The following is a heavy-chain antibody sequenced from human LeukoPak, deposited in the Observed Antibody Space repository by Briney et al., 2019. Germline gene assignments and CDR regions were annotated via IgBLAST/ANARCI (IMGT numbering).Heavy chain of an antibody. D-gene: IGHD2-2*01. CDR2: ISAYNGIT. J-gene: IGHJ5*02. CDR3: AIVYCSSTSCFHWFDP. V-gene: IGHV1-18*01. Sequence: ASVKVSCKASGYTFTSYGISWVRQAPGQGLEWMGWISAYNGITNYAQKLQGRVTMTTDTSTSTAYMELRSLRSDDTAAYYCAIVYCSSTSCFHWFDPWGQGTLVTASS. CDR1: GYTFTSYG.